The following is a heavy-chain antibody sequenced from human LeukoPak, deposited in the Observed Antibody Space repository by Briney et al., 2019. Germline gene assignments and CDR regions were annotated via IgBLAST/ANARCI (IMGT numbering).Heavy chain of an antibody. J-gene: IGHJ5*02. CDR3: ARGHSDNWFDP. CDR2: IRSDGNT. V-gene: IGHV4-39*02. Sequence: SETLSLTCTGSGDSVYTSGFFWGWIRQSPEKGLEWIGRIRSDGNTYYNPSLESRVIISADTSKNQYSLKLMSLTAADTATYFCARGHSDNWFDPWGQGILVIVSS. CDR1: GDSVYTSGFF. D-gene: IGHD1-26*01.